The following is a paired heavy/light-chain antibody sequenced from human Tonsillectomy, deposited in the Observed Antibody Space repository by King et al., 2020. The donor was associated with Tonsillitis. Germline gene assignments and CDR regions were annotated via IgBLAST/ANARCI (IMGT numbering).Light chain of an antibody. J-gene: IGLJ3*02. CDR1: SGTIASNY. Sequence: NFMLTQPHSVSESPGKTVTISCTRSSGTIASNYVQWYQQRPGSAPTTVIYEDDQRPSGVPDRFSGSIDSSSNSASLTISGLKTEDEADYYCQSYDSSNPWVFGGGTKLTVL. CDR3: QSYDSSNPWV. V-gene: IGLV6-57*01. CDR2: EDD.
Heavy chain of an antibody. J-gene: IGHJ4*02. Sequence: QVQLQESGPGLVKPSQTLSLTCTVSGGSISNGGYSWIWIRQHPGKGLEWIGYIYYSGGTYYHPSLQSRASMSGDTSKNQFSLKLSSVTAADTAVYYCARAERRYCTGGSCYQLDSWGQGTLVTVSS. CDR1: GGSISNGGYS. V-gene: IGHV4-31*03. CDR2: IYYSGGT. D-gene: IGHD2-15*01. CDR3: ARAERRYCTGGSCYQLDS.